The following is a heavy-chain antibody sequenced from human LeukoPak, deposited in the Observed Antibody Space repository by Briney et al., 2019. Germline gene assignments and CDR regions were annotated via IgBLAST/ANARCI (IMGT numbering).Heavy chain of an antibody. CDR1: GFTFSTYW. D-gene: IGHD6-13*01. CDR3: ARDSAGNDY. Sequence: GGSLRLSCAASGFTFSTYWMSWVRQAPGKGLEWVVNIKQDGSEKYYVDSVKGRFTISRDNAKNSLYLQMNSLRAEDTAMYYCARDSAGNDYWGQGTLVTVSS. J-gene: IGHJ4*02. CDR2: IKQDGSEK. V-gene: IGHV3-7*01.